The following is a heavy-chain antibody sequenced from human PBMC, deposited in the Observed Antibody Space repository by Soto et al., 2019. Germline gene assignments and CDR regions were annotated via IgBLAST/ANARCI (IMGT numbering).Heavy chain of an antibody. Sequence: QVQLVESGGGVVQPGRSLRLSCAASGFTFSSYGMHWVRQAPGKGLEWVAVISYDGSNKYYADSVKGRFTIYRDNSKNTLYLQMNRQRAEDTAVYYCEKGHIAAAGTGAYFQHWGQGTLVTVSS. D-gene: IGHD6-13*01. CDR1: GFTFSSYG. J-gene: IGHJ1*01. CDR3: EKGHIAAAGTGAYFQH. V-gene: IGHV3-30*18. CDR2: ISYDGSNK.